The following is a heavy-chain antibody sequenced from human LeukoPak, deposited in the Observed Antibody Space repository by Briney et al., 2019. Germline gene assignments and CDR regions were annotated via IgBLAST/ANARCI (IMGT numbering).Heavy chain of an antibody. CDR3: ARRRYSGSSQHFDY. V-gene: IGHV3-21*01. CDR2: ITSSSSYI. J-gene: IGHJ4*02. CDR1: GFTFSRYS. D-gene: IGHD1-26*01. Sequence: GVSLRLSCAASGFTFSRYSMTWVRQAPGKGLECVSSITSSSSYIYYADSVKGRFTISRDNAKNPLHLQMNSLRAENTALYYCARRRYSGSSQHFDYWGQGTLVTVSS.